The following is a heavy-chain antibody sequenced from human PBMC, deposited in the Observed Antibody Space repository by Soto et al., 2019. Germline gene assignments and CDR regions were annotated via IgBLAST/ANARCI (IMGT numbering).Heavy chain of an antibody. Sequence: QVQLVESGGGVVQPGRSLRLSCAASGFTFSSYAMHWVRQAPGKGLEWVAVISYDGSNKYYADSVKGRFTISRDNSKNTLYLQRNSLRAEDTAVYYCASQDIVATISRVVVTAFDYWGQGTLVTVSS. CDR1: GFTFSSYA. CDR3: ASQDIVATISRVVVTAFDY. D-gene: IGHD5-12*01. V-gene: IGHV3-30-3*01. CDR2: ISYDGSNK. J-gene: IGHJ4*02.